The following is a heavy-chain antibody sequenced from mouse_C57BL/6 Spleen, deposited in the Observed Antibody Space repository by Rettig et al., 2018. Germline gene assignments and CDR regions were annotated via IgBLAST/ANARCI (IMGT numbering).Heavy chain of an antibody. J-gene: IGHJ4*01. CDR1: GYTFTSYW. Sequence: QVQLQQPGAELVKPGASVKMSCKASGYTFTSYWITWVKQRPGQGLEWIGDIYPGSGSTNYNEKFKSKATLTVDTSSSTAYMQLSSLTSEDSAVYYCARKDYYGSRYYAMDYWGQGTSVTVSS. CDR2: IYPGSGST. CDR3: ARKDYYGSRYYAMDY. V-gene: IGHV1-55*01. D-gene: IGHD1-1*01.